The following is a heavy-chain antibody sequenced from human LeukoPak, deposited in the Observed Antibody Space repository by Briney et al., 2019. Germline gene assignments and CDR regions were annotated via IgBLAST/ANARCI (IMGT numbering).Heavy chain of an antibody. D-gene: IGHD3-9*01. V-gene: IGHV3-48*03. CDR3: ARDTPDYDILTGYYINYFDY. CDR1: GFTFSSYE. CDR2: ISSSGSTI. J-gene: IGHJ4*02. Sequence: PGGSLRLSCAASGFTFSSYEMNWVRQAPGKGLEWVSYISSSGSTIYYADPVKGRFTISRDNAKNSLYLQMNSLRAEDTAVYYCARDTPDYDILTGYYINYFDYWGQGTLVTVSS.